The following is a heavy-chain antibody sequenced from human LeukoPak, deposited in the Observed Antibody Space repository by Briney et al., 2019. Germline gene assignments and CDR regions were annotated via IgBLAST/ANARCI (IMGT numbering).Heavy chain of an antibody. J-gene: IGHJ4*02. Sequence: GGSLTLSCAASGFTFSSYSMNWVRQAPGKGLEWVSSISTSSSYIYYADSVKGRFTISRDNAKNSLYLQMNSLRAEDTAVYYCARGGVYYDFWSGYSPPTPVDYWGQGTLVTVSS. V-gene: IGHV3-21*01. CDR3: ARGGVYYDFWSGYSPPTPVDY. CDR1: GFTFSSYS. CDR2: ISTSSSYI. D-gene: IGHD3-3*01.